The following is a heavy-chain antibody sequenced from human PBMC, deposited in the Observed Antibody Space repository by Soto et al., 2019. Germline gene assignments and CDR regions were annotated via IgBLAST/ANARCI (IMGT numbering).Heavy chain of an antibody. J-gene: IGHJ5*02. CDR1: GGTFSSYA. D-gene: IGHD3-22*01. V-gene: IGHV1-69*01. CDR2: IIPIFGTA. CDR3: AREDYYDSSGDKNWFDP. Sequence: QVPLVQSGAEVKKPGSSVKVSCKASGGTFSSYAISWVRQAPGQGLEWMGGIIPIFGTANYAQKFQGRVTITADESTSTAYRELSSLRSEHTAVYYCAREDYYDSSGDKNWFDPWGQGTLVTVSS.